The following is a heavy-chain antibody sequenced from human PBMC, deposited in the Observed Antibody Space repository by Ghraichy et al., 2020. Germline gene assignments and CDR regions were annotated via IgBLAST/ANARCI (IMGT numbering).Heavy chain of an antibody. CDR3: ARNVYASTIFGLVDKVTIGMDV. J-gene: IGHJ6*02. CDR1: GFPLNNAW. CDR2: LWYDGRNK. Sequence: GGSLRLSCSASGFPLNNAWMTWVRQAPGKGLEWVAVLWYDGRNKNYADSVKGRFTISRDNSNNTLYLEMNSLRAEDTAVYYCARNVYASTIFGLVDKVTIGMDVWGRGTTVTV. D-gene: IGHD3/OR15-3a*01. V-gene: IGHV3-33*08.